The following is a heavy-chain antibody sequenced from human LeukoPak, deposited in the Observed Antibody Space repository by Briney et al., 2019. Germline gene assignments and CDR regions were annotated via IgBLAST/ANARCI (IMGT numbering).Heavy chain of an antibody. D-gene: IGHD1-26*01. J-gene: IGHJ4*02. Sequence: HGESLNISCKGSGYTFTSYCSGGVRQMPGKGLEWMGFIYPGDSDTRNSPSFQGRVTISADKSISTAYLQWSSLKASDTAMYYCARLEPSGSYFWWDYWGEGTLVTVSS. V-gene: IGHV5-51*01. CDR3: ARLEPSGSYFWWDY. CDR2: IYPGDSDT. CDR1: GYTFTSYC.